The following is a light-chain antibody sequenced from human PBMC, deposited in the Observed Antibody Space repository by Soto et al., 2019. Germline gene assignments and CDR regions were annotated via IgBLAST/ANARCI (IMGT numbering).Light chain of an antibody. V-gene: IGLV2-14*01. CDR2: DVS. J-gene: IGLJ1*01. CDR1: SSDVGGYNY. CDR3: SSSTSSSTQV. Sequence: QSALTQPASVSGSPGQSITISCTGTSSDVGGYNYVSWYQQHPGKAPKLMIYDVSNRPSGVSNRLSGSKSGNTASLTISGVLAAEDADDYCSSSTSSSTQVFGTGTKLTVL.